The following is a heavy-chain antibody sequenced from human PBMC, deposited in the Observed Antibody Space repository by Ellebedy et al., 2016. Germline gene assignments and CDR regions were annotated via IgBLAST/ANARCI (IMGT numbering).Heavy chain of an antibody. D-gene: IGHD6-19*01. J-gene: IGHJ1*01. Sequence: GESLKISCAASGFTFSDYYMSWIRQAPGKGLEWVSYISSSGSTIYYADSVKGRFTISRDNAKNSLYLQMNSLRAEDTAVYYCARGSSGWYTKKGHFQHWGQGTLVTVSS. CDR2: ISSSGSTI. V-gene: IGHV3-11*01. CDR1: GFTFSDYY. CDR3: ARGSSGWYTKKGHFQH.